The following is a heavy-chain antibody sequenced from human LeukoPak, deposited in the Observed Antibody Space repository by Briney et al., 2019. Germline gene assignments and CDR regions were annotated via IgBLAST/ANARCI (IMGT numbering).Heavy chain of an antibody. CDR1: GYTFTSYY. V-gene: IGHV1-46*01. Sequence: ASVKVSCKASGYTFTSYYMHWVRQAPGQGLEWMGIINPSGGSTSYAQKFQGRVTMTRDTSTSTVYMELSSLRSEDTAVYYCARYSRTMARGGAFDYWGQGTLVTVSS. CDR3: ARYSRTMARGGAFDY. D-gene: IGHD3-10*01. J-gene: IGHJ4*02. CDR2: INPSGGST.